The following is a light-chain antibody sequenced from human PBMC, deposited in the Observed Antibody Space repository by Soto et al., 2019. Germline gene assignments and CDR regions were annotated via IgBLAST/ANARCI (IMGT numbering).Light chain of an antibody. Sequence: QPVLTQPPSVSGAPGQRVTISCTGSSSNIGAGYDVHWYQQLPGTAPKLLIYGNTNRPSGVPDRFSGSKSGTSASLAITGLQAEDEADYYCLSYDSSLSASRVFGGGTKLTVL. CDR3: LSYDSSLSASRV. CDR1: SSNIGAGYD. J-gene: IGLJ2*01. CDR2: GNT. V-gene: IGLV1-40*01.